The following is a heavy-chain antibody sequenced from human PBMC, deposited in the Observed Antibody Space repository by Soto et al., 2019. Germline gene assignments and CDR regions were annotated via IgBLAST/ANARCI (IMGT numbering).Heavy chain of an antibody. D-gene: IGHD2-2*01. CDR2: IYYSGTT. J-gene: IGHJ5*02. Sequence: PSETLSLTCTVSGGSISSGGYYWSWIRQHPGTGLEWIGYIYYSGTTYYNPSLKSPVTISVDTSRNQFSLKLSSVSAGHTALYYCARCSLVVVPAPGFDPWGRGTLVTVSS. CDR3: ARCSLVVVPAPGFDP. V-gene: IGHV4-31*01. CDR1: GGSISSGGYY.